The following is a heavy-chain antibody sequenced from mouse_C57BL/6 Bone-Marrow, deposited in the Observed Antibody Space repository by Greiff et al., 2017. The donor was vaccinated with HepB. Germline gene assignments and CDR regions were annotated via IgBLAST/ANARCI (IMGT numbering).Heavy chain of an antibody. V-gene: IGHV3-6*01. CDR3: ARGHYYGSSSYAMDY. J-gene: IGHJ4*01. CDR2: ISYDGSN. D-gene: IGHD1-1*01. CDR1: GYSITSGYY. Sequence: VQLKESGPGLVKPSQSLSLTCSVTGYSITSGYYWNWIRQFPGNKLEWMGYISYDGSNNYNPSLKNRISITRDTSKNQFFLKLNSVTTEDTATYYWARGHYYGSSSYAMDYWGQGTSVTVSS.